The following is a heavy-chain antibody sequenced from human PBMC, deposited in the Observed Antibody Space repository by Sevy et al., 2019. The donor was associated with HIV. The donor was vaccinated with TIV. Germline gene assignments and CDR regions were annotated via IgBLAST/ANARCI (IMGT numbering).Heavy chain of an antibody. D-gene: IGHD3-22*01. J-gene: IGHJ4*02. Sequence: GGSLRLSCAASGFTFSSYGMHWVRQAPGKGLEWVAVISYDGSNKYYADSVKGRFTISRDNSKNMLYLQMNSLRAEDTAVYYCAKDHAYYYDSSGPLDYWGQGTLVTVSS. CDR2: ISYDGSNK. CDR3: AKDHAYYYDSSGPLDY. CDR1: GFTFSSYG. V-gene: IGHV3-30*18.